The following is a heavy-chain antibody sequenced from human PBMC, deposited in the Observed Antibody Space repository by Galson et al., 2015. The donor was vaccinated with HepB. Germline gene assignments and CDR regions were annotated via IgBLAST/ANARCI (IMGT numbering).Heavy chain of an antibody. CDR3: ARDTSMVRGVIRWYYYYGMDV. J-gene: IGHJ6*02. Sequence: SLRLSCAASGFTFSSYSMNWVRQAPGKGLEWVSYISSSSSTIYYADSVKGRFTISRDNAKNSLYLQMNSLRDEDTAVYYCARDTSMVRGVIRWYYYYGMDVWGQGTTVTVSS. CDR1: GFTFSSYS. D-gene: IGHD3-10*01. CDR2: ISSSSSTI. V-gene: IGHV3-48*02.